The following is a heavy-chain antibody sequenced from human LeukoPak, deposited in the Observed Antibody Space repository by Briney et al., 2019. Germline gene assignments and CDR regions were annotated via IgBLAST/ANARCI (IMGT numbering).Heavy chain of an antibody. CDR2: IYYSGST. Sequence: SETLSLTCTVSGGSISSSSYYWGWIRQPPGKGLEWIGSIYYSGSTYYNPSLKSRVTISVDTSKNQFSLKLSSVIAADTAVYYCARRYCSGSSCYSDNWFDPWGQGTLVTVSS. J-gene: IGHJ5*02. V-gene: IGHV4-39*01. CDR3: ARRYCSGSSCYSDNWFDP. D-gene: IGHD2-15*01. CDR1: GGSISSSSYY.